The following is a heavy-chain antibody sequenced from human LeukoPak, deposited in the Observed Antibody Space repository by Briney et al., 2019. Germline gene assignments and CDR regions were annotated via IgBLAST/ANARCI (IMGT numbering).Heavy chain of an antibody. V-gene: IGHV4-59*11. CDR1: GASISSHY. CDR3: AKIEVGRFDP. Sequence: SETLSLTCIVTGASISSHYWCWIRQTPGTGLEWIGDIYDRGSTTYNPSLKSRVSISVDTSRNQFSLNLRSVTAADTAVYSCAKIEVGRFDPWGQGTLVTVSS. CDR2: IYDRGST. J-gene: IGHJ5*02. D-gene: IGHD1-26*01.